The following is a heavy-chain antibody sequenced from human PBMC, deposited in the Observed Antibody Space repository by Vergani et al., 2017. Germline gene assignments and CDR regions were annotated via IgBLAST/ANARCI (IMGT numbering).Heavy chain of an antibody. V-gene: IGHV3-23*01. CDR3: AKARDPNCKGGNCYSYYYGLDL. D-gene: IGHD2-21*01. J-gene: IGHJ6*02. CDR1: GFTFSSYA. Sequence: EVQLLESGGNLIQPGGSLRLSCGASGFTFSSYAMTWVRLAPGKGLQWVSAISGSGGNTCYTDSVKGRFTISRDNSKDTLYLQMNSLRVEDTAIYYCAKARDPNCKGGNCYSYYYGLDLWGQGTTVTVSS. CDR2: ISGSGGNT.